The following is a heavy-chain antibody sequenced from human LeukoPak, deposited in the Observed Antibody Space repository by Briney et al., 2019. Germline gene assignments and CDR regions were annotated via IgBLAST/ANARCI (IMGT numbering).Heavy chain of an antibody. V-gene: IGHV4-4*02. Sequence: SGTLSLTCAVSGGSISSSNWWSWVRQPPGKGLEWIGEIYHSGSTNYNPSLKSRVTISVDKSKNQFSLKLSFVTAADTAVYYCARDGTFCGGDCNDAFDIWGQGTMVTVSS. D-gene: IGHD2-21*02. J-gene: IGHJ3*02. CDR2: IYHSGST. CDR1: GGSISSSNW. CDR3: ARDGTFCGGDCNDAFDI.